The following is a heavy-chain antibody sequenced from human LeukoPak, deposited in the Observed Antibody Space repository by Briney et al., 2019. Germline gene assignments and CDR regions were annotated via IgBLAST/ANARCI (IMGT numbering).Heavy chain of an antibody. Sequence: SETLSLTCAVYGGSFSGYYWSWIRQPAGKGLEWIGRIYNSGSTNYKPSLKSRVTISVDTSKNQFSLKLRSVTAADTAVYYCARGRLNLVRGATEFDYWGQGTLVTVSS. J-gene: IGHJ4*02. CDR1: GGSFSGYY. CDR3: ARGRLNLVRGATEFDY. CDR2: IYNSGST. D-gene: IGHD3-10*01. V-gene: IGHV4-59*10.